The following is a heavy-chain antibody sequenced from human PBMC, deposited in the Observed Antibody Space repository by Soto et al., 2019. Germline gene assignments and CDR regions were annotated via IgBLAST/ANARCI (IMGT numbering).Heavy chain of an antibody. CDR1: GFTFSSYS. V-gene: IGHV3-21*01. Sequence: GGSLRLSCAASGFTFSSYSMNWVRQAPGKGLEWVSSISSSSSYIYYADSVKGRFTISRDNAKNSLYLQMNSLRAEYTAVYYCSRDYSSSGGMDVCGQGTTVTVSS. CDR3: SRDYSSSGGMDV. J-gene: IGHJ6*02. D-gene: IGHD6-6*01. CDR2: ISSSSSYI.